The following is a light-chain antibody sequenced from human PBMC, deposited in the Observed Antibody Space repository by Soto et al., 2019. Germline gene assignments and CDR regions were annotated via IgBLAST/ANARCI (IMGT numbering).Light chain of an antibody. V-gene: IGKV3-20*01. CDR3: QQYGSSPPLT. CDR2: GAS. Sequence: EIVLTQSPGTPYLSPGERATLSCRASQSVSSRYLAWYQQKPGQGHRHLIYGASSRATGIPDRFSGSGSGTDFTLTISRLEPDEFAVYYCQQYGSSPPLTYGGGNKVEIK. CDR1: QSVSSRY. J-gene: IGKJ4*01.